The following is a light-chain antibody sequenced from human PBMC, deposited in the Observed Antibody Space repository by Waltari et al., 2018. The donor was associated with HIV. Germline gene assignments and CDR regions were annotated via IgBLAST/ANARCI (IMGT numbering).Light chain of an antibody. V-gene: IGLV3-21*04. CDR1: NIARKN. Sequence: SYVLTQPPSVSLAPGKTARITCEGDNIARKNVHWYQQKPGRVPVLVIYDDSDRPSGMPARVSGYNSGNTSTLTISMVEAGDEGEYYCQVWDSSRDHWVCGGGTKLTVL. CDR3: QVWDSSRDHWV. CDR2: DDS. J-gene: IGLJ3*02.